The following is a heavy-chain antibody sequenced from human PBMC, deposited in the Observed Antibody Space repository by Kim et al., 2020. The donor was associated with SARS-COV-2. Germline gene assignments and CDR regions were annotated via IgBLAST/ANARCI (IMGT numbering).Heavy chain of an antibody. CDR3: ARGGAAAGKYGMDV. D-gene: IGHD6-13*01. Sequence: AQKFQGRVTMTRNTSISTAYMELSSLRSEDTAVYYCARGGAAAGKYGMDVWGQGTTVTVSS. V-gene: IGHV1-8*01. J-gene: IGHJ6*02.